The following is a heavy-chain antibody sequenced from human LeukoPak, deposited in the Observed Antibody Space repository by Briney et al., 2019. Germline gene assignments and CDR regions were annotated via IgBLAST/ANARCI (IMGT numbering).Heavy chain of an antibody. D-gene: IGHD1-26*01. CDR3: ARAVGKLDAFDI. CDR2: INHSGST. V-gene: IGHV4-34*01. J-gene: IGHJ3*02. CDR1: GGSFSGYY. Sequence: TSETLSLTCAVYGGSFSGYYWSWIRQPPGKGLEWIGEINHSGSTNYNPSLKSRVTMSVDTSKNQFSLKLSSVTAADTAVYYCARAVGKLDAFDIWGQGTMVTVSS.